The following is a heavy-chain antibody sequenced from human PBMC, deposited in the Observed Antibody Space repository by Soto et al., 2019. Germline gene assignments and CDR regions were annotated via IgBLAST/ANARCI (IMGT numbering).Heavy chain of an antibody. CDR1: GFTFSSYW. D-gene: IGHD3-3*01. CDR2: INSDGSST. Sequence: GSLRLSCAASGFTFSSYWMHWVRQAPGKGLVWVSRINSDGSSTSYADSVKGRFTISRDNAKNTLYLQMNSLRAEDTAVYYCARSDDDFWSGFMYYYYGMDVWGQGTTVTVSS. CDR3: ARSDDDFWSGFMYYYYGMDV. J-gene: IGHJ6*02. V-gene: IGHV3-74*01.